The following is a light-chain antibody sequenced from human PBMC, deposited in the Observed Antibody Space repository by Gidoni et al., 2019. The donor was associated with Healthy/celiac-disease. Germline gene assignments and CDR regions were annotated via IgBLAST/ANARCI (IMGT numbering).Light chain of an antibody. J-gene: IGLJ3*02. CDR3: QSYDSSLSGWV. Sequence: QPVLSQPPSVSGPPVHRVTISCTRSSPNIGAGDDVHWYQQLPGTAPKLLIYGNSNRPAGVPDRFSGSKCGASAALAITGLQAEDEADYYFQSYDSSLSGWVFGGGTKLTVL. V-gene: IGLV1-40*03. CDR2: GNS. CDR1: SPNIGAGDD.